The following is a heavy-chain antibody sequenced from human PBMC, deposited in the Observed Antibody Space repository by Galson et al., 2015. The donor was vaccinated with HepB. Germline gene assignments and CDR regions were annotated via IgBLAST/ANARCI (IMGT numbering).Heavy chain of an antibody. CDR1: GGSISSYY. Sequence: ETLSLTCTVSGGSISSYYWSWIRQPPGKGLEWIGYIYYSGSTNYNPSLKSRVTISVDTSKNQFSLKLSSVTAADTAVYYCARASRPIFGGQRGSRVGAFDIWGQGTMVTVSS. CDR2: IYYSGST. D-gene: IGHD3-3*01. J-gene: IGHJ3*02. CDR3: ARASRPIFGGQRGSRVGAFDI. V-gene: IGHV4-59*01.